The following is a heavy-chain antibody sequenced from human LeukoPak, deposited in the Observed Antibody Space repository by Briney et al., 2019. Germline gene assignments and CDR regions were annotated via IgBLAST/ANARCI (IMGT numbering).Heavy chain of an antibody. D-gene: IGHD6-19*01. CDR1: GFTVSTNY. CDR3: ARGSYSSGWYYFDY. V-gene: IGHV3-53*01. J-gene: IGHJ4*02. Sequence: PGGSLRLSCAASGFTVSTNYMSWVRQAPGKGLECVSVIYSGGSTYYADSVKGRFTISTDNSKNTLYLQMNSLRAEDTAVYYCARGSYSSGWYYFDYWGQGTLVTVSS. CDR2: IYSGGST.